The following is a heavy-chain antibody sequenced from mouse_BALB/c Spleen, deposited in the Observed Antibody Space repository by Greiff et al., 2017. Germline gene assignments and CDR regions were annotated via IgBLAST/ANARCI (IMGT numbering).Heavy chain of an antibody. Sequence: EVQLQQSGAELVRPGALVKLSCKASGFNIKDYYMHWVKQRPEQGLEWIGWIDPENGNTIYDPKFQGKASITADTSSNTAYLQLSSLTSEDTAVYYCAIDFSWFAYWGQGTLVTVSA. V-gene: IGHV14-1*02. CDR1: GFNIKDYY. CDR3: AIDFSWFAY. J-gene: IGHJ3*01. CDR2: IDPENGNT. D-gene: IGHD2-4*01.